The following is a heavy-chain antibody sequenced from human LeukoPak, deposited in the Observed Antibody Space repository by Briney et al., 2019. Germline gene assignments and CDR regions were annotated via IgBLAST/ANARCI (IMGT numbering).Heavy chain of an antibody. CDR2: IWYDGSNK. Sequence: GGSLRLXCAASGFTFSSYGMHWVRKAPGKGLEWVAVIWYDGSNKYYADSVKGRFTISRDNSKNTLYLQMNSLRAEDTAVYYCAKAAHSGSYLGDYFDYWGQGTLVTVSS. CDR1: GFTFSSYG. CDR3: AKAAHSGSYLGDYFDY. J-gene: IGHJ4*02. V-gene: IGHV3-33*06. D-gene: IGHD1-26*01.